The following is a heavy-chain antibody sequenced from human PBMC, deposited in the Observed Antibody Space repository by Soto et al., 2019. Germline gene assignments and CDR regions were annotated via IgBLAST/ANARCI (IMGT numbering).Heavy chain of an antibody. Sequence: GGSLRLSCAAAEFTFSNFGMHWVRQAPGKGLEWVAVISYDGRNKFYADSVKGRFTISRDNSRNTLYLQMSGLRGDDTAIYYCARGGQYYGSGSYHNYHYVMDVCGQGSAVSVSS. J-gene: IGHJ6*02. V-gene: IGHV3-33*01. D-gene: IGHD3-10*01. CDR1: EFTFSNFG. CDR2: ISYDGRNK. CDR3: ARGGQYYGSGSYHNYHYVMDV.